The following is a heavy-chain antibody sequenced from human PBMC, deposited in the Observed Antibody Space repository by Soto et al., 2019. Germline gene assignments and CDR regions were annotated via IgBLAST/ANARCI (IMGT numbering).Heavy chain of an antibody. CDR1: GFSFSAFG. CDR2: ISNDGESE. Sequence: QVQLVESGGGVVQPGRSLRLSCAASGFSFSAFGMHWVRQAPGKGLEWIAVISNDGESEHYADSVKGRFTISRDNSKNTFYLQMNSLSVEDTAVYYCAKTITTVGVSSTGRGALLDNWGQGILVSVSS. V-gene: IGHV3-30*18. CDR3: AKTITTVGVSSTGRGALLDN. J-gene: IGHJ4*02. D-gene: IGHD3-3*01.